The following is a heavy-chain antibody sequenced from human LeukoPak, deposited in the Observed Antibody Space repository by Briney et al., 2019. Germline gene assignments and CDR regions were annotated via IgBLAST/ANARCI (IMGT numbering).Heavy chain of an antibody. CDR1: GYTFNNYG. J-gene: IGHJ5*02. CDR3: ASGGGAPGHLDP. V-gene: IGHV1-18*01. CDR2: ISPYNGNT. D-gene: IGHD2-21*01. Sequence: ASVKVSCKASGYTFNNYGISWVRQVPGQGLEWMGWISPYNGNTKFAQKFQGRVTVTTETSTSTAYMELRSLRSDDTAVYYCASGGGAPGHLDPWGQGTLVTVSS.